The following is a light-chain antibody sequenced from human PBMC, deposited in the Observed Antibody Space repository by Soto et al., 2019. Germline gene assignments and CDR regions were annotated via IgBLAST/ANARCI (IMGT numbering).Light chain of an antibody. J-gene: IGKJ1*01. CDR2: ATS. V-gene: IGKV1-39*01. Sequence: DIQMTQSPSSLSASVGDRVTITRRASQSVSRYLNWYQQKPGKAPKLLLYATSTLHNGVPSRFSGSGSGTGVTVTISTLPPNDLPTYYCQQTYSTHGKFGRGTNGEIK. CDR1: QSVSRY. CDR3: QQTYSTHGK.